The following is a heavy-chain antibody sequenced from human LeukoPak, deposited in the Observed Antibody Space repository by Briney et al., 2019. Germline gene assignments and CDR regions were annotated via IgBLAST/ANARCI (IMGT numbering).Heavy chain of an antibody. Sequence: GGSLRLSCAASGFTFSSYAMGWVRQAPGKGLEWVSSISGSGGSTYYADSVKGRFTISRDNSKNTLYLQMNSLRAEDTAVYYCAKLSFDYYDSSGYYPSWGQGALVTVSS. V-gene: IGHV3-23*01. J-gene: IGHJ5*02. CDR3: AKLSFDYYDSSGYYPS. CDR2: ISGSGGST. D-gene: IGHD3-22*01. CDR1: GFTFSSYA.